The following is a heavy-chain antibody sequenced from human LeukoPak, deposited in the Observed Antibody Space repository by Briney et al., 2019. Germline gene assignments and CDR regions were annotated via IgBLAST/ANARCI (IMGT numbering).Heavy chain of an antibody. Sequence: AETLCLTCAVYGGSFSGYYWSWIRQPPGKGLEWIGEINHSGSTNYNPSLKSRVTISVDTSKNQFSLKLSSVTAADTAVYYCARARYCSSTSCYYTAFDIWGQGTMVTVSS. V-gene: IGHV4-34*01. CDR3: ARARYCSSTSCYYTAFDI. D-gene: IGHD2-2*01. CDR1: GGSFSGYY. CDR2: INHSGST. J-gene: IGHJ3*02.